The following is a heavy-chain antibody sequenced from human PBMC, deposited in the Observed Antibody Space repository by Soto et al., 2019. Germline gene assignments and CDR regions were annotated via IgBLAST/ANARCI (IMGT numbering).Heavy chain of an antibody. CDR3: ARGSSNWFDP. D-gene: IGHD6-6*01. J-gene: IGHJ5*02. Sequence: KALETLSLTCTASGGSTSSYYWSWIRQPPGKGLEWIGYIYYSGSTNYNPSLKSRVTISVDTSKNQFSLKLSSVTAADTAVYYCARGSSNWFDPWGQGTLVTVS. CDR1: GGSTSSYY. V-gene: IGHV4-59*01. CDR2: IYYSGST.